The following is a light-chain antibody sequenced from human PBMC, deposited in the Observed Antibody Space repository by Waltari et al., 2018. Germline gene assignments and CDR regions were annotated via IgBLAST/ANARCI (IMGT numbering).Light chain of an antibody. V-gene: IGLV1-47*01. Sequence: QSVLTQPPSASVTPGQRVTIPCSGSRSNIGSNFVYWYPQHPGTAPKLPIYRNNQRPSGVPDRFSGSRSGTSASLAISGLRSEDEADYYCAAWDDSLSGHVVFGGGTKLTVL. J-gene: IGLJ2*01. CDR3: AAWDDSLSGHVV. CDR2: RNN. CDR1: RSNIGSNF.